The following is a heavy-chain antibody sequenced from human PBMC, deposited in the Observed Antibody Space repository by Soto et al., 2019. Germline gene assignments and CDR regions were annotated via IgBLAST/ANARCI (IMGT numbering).Heavy chain of an antibody. V-gene: IGHV3-66*04. CDR3: ARQLDY. J-gene: IGHJ4*02. CDR1: GFIVSDNY. CDR2: IYSGGKT. Sequence: GGSLRLSCAASGFIVSDNYMTWVRQAPGKGLEWVSVIYSGGKTDYTDSVKGRFTVSRDISKNTMYLQMNSLRAEDTAVYYCARQLDYWGQGTLVTVSS.